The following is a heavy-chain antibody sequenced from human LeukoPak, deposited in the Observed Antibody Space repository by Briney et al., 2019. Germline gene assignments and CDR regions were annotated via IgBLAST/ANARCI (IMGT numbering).Heavy chain of an antibody. CDR3: ATKQWLAPPPDS. Sequence: GGSLRLSCAASGFTFSKYWMLWARHAPGKGLESVSRINTDGTITTYADSVKGRFTVSRDNADNTMFLQMNSVRDEDTAVYYCATKQWLAPPPDSWGQGTPVTVSS. CDR1: GFTFSKYW. CDR2: INTDGTIT. D-gene: IGHD6-19*01. J-gene: IGHJ4*02. V-gene: IGHV3-74*01.